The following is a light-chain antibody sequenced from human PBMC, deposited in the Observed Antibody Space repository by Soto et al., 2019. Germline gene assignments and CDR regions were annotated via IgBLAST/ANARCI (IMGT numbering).Light chain of an antibody. CDR3: SSYTSSSLYV. J-gene: IGLJ1*01. CDR2: DVS. CDR1: SSDVGGYTY. V-gene: IGLV2-14*01. Sequence: QYALTQPASVSGSPGQSITISCTGSSSDVGGYTYVSWYQQHPGKAPKLMIYDVSTRPSGVSNRFSGSKSGNTASLTISGLQAEDGADYYCSSYTSSSLYVFGTGTKVTVL.